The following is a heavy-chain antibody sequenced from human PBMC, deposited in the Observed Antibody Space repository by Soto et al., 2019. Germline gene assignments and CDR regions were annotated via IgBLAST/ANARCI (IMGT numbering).Heavy chain of an antibody. D-gene: IGHD2-2*01. CDR1: GGSISSSSYY. CDR2: IYYSGST. V-gene: IGHV4-39*01. CDR3: ARLRGVPAAIRYYYYGMDV. J-gene: IGHJ6*02. Sequence: NPSETLSLTCTVSGGSISSSSYYWGWIRQPPGKGLEWIGSIYYSGSTYYNPSLKSRVTISVDTSKNQFSLKLSSVTAADTAVYYCARLRGVPAAIRYYYYGMDVWGQGTTVTVSS.